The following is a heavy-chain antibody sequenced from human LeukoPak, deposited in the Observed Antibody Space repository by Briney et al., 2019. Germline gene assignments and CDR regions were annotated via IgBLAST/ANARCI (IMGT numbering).Heavy chain of an antibody. J-gene: IGHJ4*02. V-gene: IGHV4-34*01. CDR1: GVSFSGYY. D-gene: IGHD5/OR15-5a*01. CDR3: ARGSTCFGY. Sequence: SETLSLTCAVYGVSFSGYYWSWLRQPPGKGLEWIGEINNSRSTNYNTSLKRRATTSEETSKNQFSLTLSSVTAADTAVYYCARGSTCFGYWGQGTLVTVSS. CDR2: INNSRST.